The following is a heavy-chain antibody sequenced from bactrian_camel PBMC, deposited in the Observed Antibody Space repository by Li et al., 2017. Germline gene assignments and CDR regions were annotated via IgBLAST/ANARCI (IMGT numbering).Heavy chain of an antibody. V-gene: IGHV3S60*01. Sequence: HVQLVESGGGLVKPGGSLRLSCLASGFIFSNFWMYWVRLAPGKEREAVSCISWSADSTYYVDSVKGRFTISRDNAKNTMYLIMNGLKPDDTALYYCAAA. CDR2: ISWSADST. CDR1: GFIFSNFW. D-gene: IGHD1*01.